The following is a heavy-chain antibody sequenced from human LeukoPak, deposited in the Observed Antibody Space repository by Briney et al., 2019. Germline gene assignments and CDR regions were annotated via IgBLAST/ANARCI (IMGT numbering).Heavy chain of an antibody. J-gene: IGHJ4*02. D-gene: IGHD3-16*01. Sequence: SETLSLTCAVSGYSISSGYYWGWIRQPPGKGLEWIGSIYHSGSTYCNPSLKSRVTISVDTSKNQFSLKLSSVTAADTAVYYCARANDDFDYWGQGTLVTVSS. V-gene: IGHV4-38-2*01. CDR2: IYHSGST. CDR1: GYSISSGYY. CDR3: ARANDDFDY.